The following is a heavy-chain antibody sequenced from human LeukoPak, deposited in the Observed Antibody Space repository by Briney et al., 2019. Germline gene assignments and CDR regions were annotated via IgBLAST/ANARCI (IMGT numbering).Heavy chain of an antibody. D-gene: IGHD5-24*01. CDR1: GGTFSSYA. CDR3: AGMPMATPSPFDY. Sequence: SVKVSCKASGGTFSSYAISWVRQAPGQGLEWMGGIIPIFGTANYAQKFQGRVTIAADESTSTAYMELSSLRSEDTAVYYCAGMPMATPSPFDYWGQGTLVTVSS. J-gene: IGHJ4*02. CDR2: IIPIFGTA. V-gene: IGHV1-69*13.